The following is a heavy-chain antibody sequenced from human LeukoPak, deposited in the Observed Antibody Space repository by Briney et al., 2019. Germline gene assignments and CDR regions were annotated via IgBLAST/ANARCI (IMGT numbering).Heavy chain of an antibody. J-gene: IGHJ5*02. CDR3: ATDIMDRGIPTLRFDP. D-gene: IGHD3-10*01. CDR2: ISYDGSNK. Sequence: GGSLRLSCAASGFTFSSYTMNWVRQAPGKGLEWVAVISYDGSNKYNADSVKGRITISRDNSKNTLYLQMNSLRPEDTAVYFCATDIMDRGIPTLRFDPWGQGTLVTVSS. CDR1: GFTFSSYT. V-gene: IGHV3-30-3*01.